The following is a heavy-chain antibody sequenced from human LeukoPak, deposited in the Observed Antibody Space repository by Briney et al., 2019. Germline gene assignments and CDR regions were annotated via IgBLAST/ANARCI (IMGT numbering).Heavy chain of an antibody. V-gene: IGHV3-23*01. CDR1: GLTISRDA. Sequence: PGGSLRLSCAVSGLTISRDAMSWVRQAPGQGLDLVSAISGSGGSTSYADSVKRRFTIYRANSKNTLYLQMNSLRAEDTAVYYCANQRYGTRSYYKNWFDPWGQGTLVTVSS. CDR2: ISGSGGST. J-gene: IGHJ5*02. CDR3: ANQRYGTRSYYKNWFDP. D-gene: IGHD3-10*01.